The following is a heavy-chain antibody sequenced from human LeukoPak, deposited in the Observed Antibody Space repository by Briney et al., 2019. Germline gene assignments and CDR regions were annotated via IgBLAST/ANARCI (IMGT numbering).Heavy chain of an antibody. V-gene: IGHV1-46*01. J-gene: IGHJ6*02. CDR2: LNPSGGSS. CDR3: ASVYKHGMDV. Sequence: ASVKVSCKASGYTFTGYYMHWVRQAPGQGLEWMAILNPSGGSSNYAQKFQGRATLTRATSTGTVYMELSSLRSEDTAVYYCASVYKHGMDVWGQGTTVIVSS. CDR1: GYTFTGYY. D-gene: IGHD5-24*01.